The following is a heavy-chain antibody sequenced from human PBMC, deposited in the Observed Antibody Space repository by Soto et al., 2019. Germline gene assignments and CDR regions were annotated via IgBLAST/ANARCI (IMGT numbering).Heavy chain of an antibody. V-gene: IGHV3-74*01. D-gene: IGHD3-10*01. CDR2: INSDGSST. CDR1: GFTFSSYW. Sequence: PGGSLRLSCAASGFTFSSYWLHWVRQAPGKGLVWVSRINSDGSSTSYADSVKGRFTISRDNAKNTLYLQMNSLRAEDTAVYYCAIAPMYYYGSGAYYYYYYGMDVWGQGTT. CDR3: AIAPMYYYGSGAYYYYYYGMDV. J-gene: IGHJ6*02.